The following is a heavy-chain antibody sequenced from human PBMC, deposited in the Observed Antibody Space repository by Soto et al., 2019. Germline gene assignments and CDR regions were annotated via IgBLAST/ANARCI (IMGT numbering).Heavy chain of an antibody. CDR1: GGSISSGGYY. D-gene: IGHD3-10*01. Sequence: SETLSLTCTVSGGSISSGGYYWSWIRQHPGKGLEWIGYIYYSGSTYYNPSLKSRVTISVDTSKNQFSLKLSSVTAADTAVYYCASSGSMVRGVIITSGYYYYGMDVWGQGTTVTVSS. V-gene: IGHV4-31*03. CDR2: IYYSGST. CDR3: ASSGSMVRGVIITSGYYYYGMDV. J-gene: IGHJ6*02.